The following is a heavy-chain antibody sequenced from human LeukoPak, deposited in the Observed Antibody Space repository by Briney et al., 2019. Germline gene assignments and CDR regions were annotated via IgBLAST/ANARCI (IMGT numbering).Heavy chain of an antibody. Sequence: GSLRLSCTVSGFTVSSNSMSWIRQPPGKGLEWIGSIYHSGSTYYNPSLKSRVTISVDTSKNQFSLKLSSVTAADTAVYYCATSDYYDSSGYGPNWFDPWGQGTLVTVSS. D-gene: IGHD3-22*01. J-gene: IGHJ5*02. V-gene: IGHV4-38-2*02. CDR3: ATSDYYDSSGYGPNWFDP. CDR2: IYHSGST. CDR1: GFTVSSNS.